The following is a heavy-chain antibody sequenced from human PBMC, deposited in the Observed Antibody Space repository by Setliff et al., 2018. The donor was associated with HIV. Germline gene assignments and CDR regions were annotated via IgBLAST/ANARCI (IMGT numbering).Heavy chain of an antibody. CDR3: ARDSSFNMDV. CDR2: IIPIFGTA. CDR1: GGTFSSYA. J-gene: IGHJ6*03. V-gene: IGHV1-69*05. Sequence: SVKVSCKASGGTFSSYAISWVRQAPGQGLERMGGIIPIFGTANYAQKFQGRVTITTDESTSTAYVELSSLRSDDTAVYYCARDSSFNMDVWGKGTTVTVSS.